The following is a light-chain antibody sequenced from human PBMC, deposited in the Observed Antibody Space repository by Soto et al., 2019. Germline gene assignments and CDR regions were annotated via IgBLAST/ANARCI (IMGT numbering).Light chain of an antibody. Sequence: EIVLTQSPATLSLSPGERATLSCRASQSISSYLAWYQQKPGQAPRLLIHDASNRAAGIPARFSGSGSGTDFILTISSLEPEDFAIYYCQQRSNWPPVTFGGGTKVEIK. CDR1: QSISSY. J-gene: IGKJ4*01. CDR3: QQRSNWPPVT. CDR2: DAS. V-gene: IGKV3-11*01.